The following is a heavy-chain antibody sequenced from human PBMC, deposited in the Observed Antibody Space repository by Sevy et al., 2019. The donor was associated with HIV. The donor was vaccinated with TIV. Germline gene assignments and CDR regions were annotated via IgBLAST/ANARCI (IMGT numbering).Heavy chain of an antibody. Sequence: ASVKVSCKVSKYTLTEWAIHWVRQAPGKGLEWVATFDPEDDEKIYAQKLQGRVTLTEDRSTETAYMELSSLGSDDTAVYYCATTRGYYQSSGYPFDFWGQGTLVTVSS. CDR1: KYTLTEWA. CDR2: FDPEDDEK. CDR3: ATTRGYYQSSGYPFDF. J-gene: IGHJ4*02. V-gene: IGHV1-24*01. D-gene: IGHD3-22*01.